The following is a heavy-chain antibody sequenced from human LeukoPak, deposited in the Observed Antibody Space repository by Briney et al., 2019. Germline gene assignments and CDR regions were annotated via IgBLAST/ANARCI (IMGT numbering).Heavy chain of an antibody. CDR2: ITGDSAYI. CDR1: GFTFSTYA. CDR3: ARYGVSSSTSYIDF. D-gene: IGHD2-2*01. J-gene: IGHJ4*02. V-gene: IGHV3-21*01. Sequence: GGSLRLSCAASGFTFSTYAMNWVRQAPGEGLKWVSCITGDSAYIYYADSVKGRFTIPRDNAKNSLYLQMNSLRAEDTVVYYCARYGVSSSTSYIDFWGQGTLVTVSS.